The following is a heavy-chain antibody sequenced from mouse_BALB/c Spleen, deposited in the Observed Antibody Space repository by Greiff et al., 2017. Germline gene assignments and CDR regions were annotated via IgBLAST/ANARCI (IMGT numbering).Heavy chain of an antibody. CDR3: TRDYYGS. CDR1: GFTFSSYA. J-gene: IGHJ3*01. V-gene: IGHV5-6-4*01. Sequence: DVMLVESGGGLVKPGGSLKLSCAASGFTFSSYAMSWVRQSPEKRLEWVAEISSGGSYTYYPDSVKGRFTISRDNAKNTLYLQMSSLKSEDTAMYYCTRDYYGSGGQGTLVTVSA. CDR2: ISSGGSYT. D-gene: IGHD1-1*01.